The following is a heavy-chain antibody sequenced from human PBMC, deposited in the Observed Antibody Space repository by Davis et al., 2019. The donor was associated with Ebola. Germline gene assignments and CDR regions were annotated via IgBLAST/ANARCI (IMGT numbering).Heavy chain of an antibody. CDR2: INPSGGIT. Sequence: ASSQVSCKASAYTFTSDYMHWVRQAPGQGLEWMGIINPSGGITSYAQKFQGRANMTRDTSTSTVYMELSSLRSEDTAVYYCARHDSSGVDAFDIWGQGTMVTVSS. CDR1: AYTFTSDY. CDR3: ARHDSSGVDAFDI. J-gene: IGHJ3*02. D-gene: IGHD3-22*01. V-gene: IGHV1-46*03.